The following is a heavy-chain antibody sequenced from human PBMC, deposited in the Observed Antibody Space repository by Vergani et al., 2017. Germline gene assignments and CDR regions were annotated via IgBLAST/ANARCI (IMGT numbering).Heavy chain of an antibody. J-gene: IGHJ4*02. D-gene: IGHD2-15*01. Sequence: EEQLLESGGGLVQPGGSLRLSCAASGFSFSNYGMTWVRQAPGKGLEWVSTISASGASTYYAASVKGRFTISRDNSKNTLYLQMNSLRDDDTAVYYCANTYGSGYKVRSDYWGQGTLVTVSS. CDR1: GFSFSNYG. CDR2: ISASGAST. CDR3: ANTYGSGYKVRSDY. V-gene: IGHV3-23*01.